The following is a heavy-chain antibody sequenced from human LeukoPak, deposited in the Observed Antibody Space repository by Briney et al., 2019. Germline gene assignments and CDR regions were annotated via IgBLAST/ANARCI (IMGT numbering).Heavy chain of an antibody. CDR3: VRGGSKAAATFDY. D-gene: IGHD2-15*01. Sequence: SETLSLTCTVSGGSISSSSYYWSWIRQPVGKGLEWIGQTYSSGNTYYNPSLKSRVTMSGDTSKNQFSLKLSSVTAADTAVYYCVRGGSKAAATFDYWGQGTLVTVFS. V-gene: IGHV4-61*09. CDR2: TYSSGNT. CDR1: GGSISSSSYY. J-gene: IGHJ4*02.